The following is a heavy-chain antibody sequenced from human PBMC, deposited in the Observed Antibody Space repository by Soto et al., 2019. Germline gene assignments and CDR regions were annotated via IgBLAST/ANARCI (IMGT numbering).Heavy chain of an antibody. CDR3: ARATGTLRSRNCDY. Sequence: SETLSLTCSVSGGSISTVGHYWTWIRQPPGKGLEWIGSIYHTGSTYYSKSLRSRLTMSVDTSKSHFSLRLSSVTAADTAVYYCARATGTLRSRNCDYWGQGSLVTVSS. D-gene: IGHD1-1*01. CDR1: GGSISTVGHY. V-gene: IGHV4-31*03. CDR2: IYHTGST. J-gene: IGHJ4*02.